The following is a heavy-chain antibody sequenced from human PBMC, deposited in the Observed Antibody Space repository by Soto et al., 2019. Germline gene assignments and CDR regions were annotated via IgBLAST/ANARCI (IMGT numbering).Heavy chain of an antibody. Sequence: QVQLQESGPGLVKPSQTLSLTCTVSGGSISSGGYYWSWIRQHPGKGLEWIGYIYYSGSTYYNPSLMGRVTVSVDTSKNQFSLNLSSVTAADTAVYYWARVFGFGGMDVWGQGTTVTVSS. J-gene: IGHJ6*02. CDR1: GGSISSGGYY. V-gene: IGHV4-31*03. CDR2: IYYSGST. CDR3: ARVFGFGGMDV. D-gene: IGHD3-10*01.